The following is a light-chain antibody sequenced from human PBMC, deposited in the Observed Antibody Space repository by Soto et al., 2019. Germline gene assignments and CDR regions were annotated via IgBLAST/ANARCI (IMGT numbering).Light chain of an antibody. Sequence: EIVLTQSPGTLSLSPGERATLSCRASQSVSSSSLAWYQQKPGQAPRLRIYGASSMATGIPDTFSGSGSRTAFTLTIRRLEPEDFAVFYCQQYGSSPYTFGQGTKLEIK. CDR3: QQYGSSPYT. V-gene: IGKV3-20*01. CDR2: GAS. J-gene: IGKJ2*01. CDR1: QSVSSSS.